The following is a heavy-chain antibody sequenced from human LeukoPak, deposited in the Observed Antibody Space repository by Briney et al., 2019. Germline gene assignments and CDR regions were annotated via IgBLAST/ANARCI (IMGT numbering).Heavy chain of an antibody. D-gene: IGHD5-18*01. J-gene: IGHJ2*01. Sequence: GASVKVSCKASGYTFTSYGISWARQAPGQGLDWMEWISAYNGNTNYAQKLQGRVTMTTDTSTSTAYMELRSLRSDDTAVYYCARDRIQLWSGYWYFDLWGRGTLVTVSS. CDR2: ISAYNGNT. CDR3: ARDRIQLWSGYWYFDL. CDR1: GYTFTSYG. V-gene: IGHV1-18*04.